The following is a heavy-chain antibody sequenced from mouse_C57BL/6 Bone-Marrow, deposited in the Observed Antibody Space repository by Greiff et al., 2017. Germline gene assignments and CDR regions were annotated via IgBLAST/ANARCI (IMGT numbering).Heavy chain of an antibody. V-gene: IGHV2-5*01. J-gene: IGHJ4*01. CDR1: GFSLTSYG. Sequence: QVKLKESGPGLVQPSQSLSITCTVSGFSLTSYGVHWVRQSPGKGLEWLGVIWRGGSTDYNAAFMSRLSITKDNSKSQVFFKMNSLQADDTAIYYCAKKGYDGYYDYAMDYWGQGTSVTVSS. D-gene: IGHD2-3*01. CDR2: IWRGGST. CDR3: AKKGYDGYYDYAMDY.